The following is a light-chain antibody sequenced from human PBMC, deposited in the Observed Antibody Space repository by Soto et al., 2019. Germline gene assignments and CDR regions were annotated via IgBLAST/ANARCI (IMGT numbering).Light chain of an antibody. J-gene: IGLJ2*01. CDR3: GSFTTSSTLVV. Sequence: QSVLTQPASVSGSPGQSITISCTGTSSDVGGYNSVSWYQHHPGKAPKLMIYEVSNRPSGVSNRFSGSKSGNTASLTISGLQAEDEADYYCGSFTTSSTLVVFGGGTKLTV. CDR2: EVS. V-gene: IGLV2-14*01. CDR1: SSDVGGYNS.